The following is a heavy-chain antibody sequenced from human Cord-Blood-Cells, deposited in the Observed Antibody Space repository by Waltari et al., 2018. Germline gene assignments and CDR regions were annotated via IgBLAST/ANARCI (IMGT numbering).Heavy chain of an antibody. Sequence: QVQPVQSGTEVQKPGSPVTVSCKASGGTFSSNASSWVRQAPGQGIEWMGGIIHIFGKANYAQKFQGRVTITADESTSTAYMELSSLRSEDTAVHYCARDPGNYYGSGSYHNYFDYWGQGTLVTVSS. J-gene: IGHJ4*02. CDR3: ARDPGNYYGSGSYHNYFDY. CDR1: GGTFSSNA. CDR2: IIHIFGKA. D-gene: IGHD3-10*01. V-gene: IGHV1-69*01.